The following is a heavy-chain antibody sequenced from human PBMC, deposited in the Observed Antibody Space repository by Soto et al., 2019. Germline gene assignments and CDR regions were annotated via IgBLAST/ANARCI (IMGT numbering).Heavy chain of an antibody. CDR1: GSTFSSYS. V-gene: IGHV3-23*01. Sequence: GGSLRLSCAASGSTFSSYSMTWVRQAPGKGLEWVSALTPGGETTYYGDSVKGRFTISRDNAKNALYLQMNSLTAADTAVYYCVNDSHNSGNYQDSVYWGQGTLVTVSS. J-gene: IGHJ4*02. CDR2: LTPGGETT. D-gene: IGHD1-26*01. CDR3: VNDSHNSGNYQDSVY.